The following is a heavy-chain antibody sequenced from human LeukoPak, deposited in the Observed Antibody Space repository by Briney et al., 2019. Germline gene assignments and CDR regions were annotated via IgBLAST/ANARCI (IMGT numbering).Heavy chain of an antibody. D-gene: IGHD2-15*01. CDR3: ARDKVAGAATPFRNYYYYMDV. V-gene: IGHV1-2*02. Sequence: ASVKVSCKASGYTFTGYYMHWVRQAPGQGLEWMGWINPNSGGTNYAQKFQGRVTMTRDTSISTAYMELSRLRSDDTAVYYCARDKVAGAATPFRNYYYYMDVWGKGTTVTVSS. J-gene: IGHJ6*03. CDR1: GYTFTGYY. CDR2: INPNSGGT.